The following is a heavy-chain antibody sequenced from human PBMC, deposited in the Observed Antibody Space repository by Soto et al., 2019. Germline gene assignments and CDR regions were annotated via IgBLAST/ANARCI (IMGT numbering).Heavy chain of an antibody. V-gene: IGHV1-46*01. CDR3: ARSIVVVTALDY. J-gene: IGHJ4*02. D-gene: IGHD2-21*02. CDR2: INPSGGST. CDR1: GYILSGYY. Sequence: GASVKVSCKASGYILSGYYMHWVRQAPGQGLEWLGIINPSGGSTTYAQKFQGRVTMTRDTSTSTVYMELSSLRSEDTAVYYCARSIVVVTALDYWGQGTLVTVSS.